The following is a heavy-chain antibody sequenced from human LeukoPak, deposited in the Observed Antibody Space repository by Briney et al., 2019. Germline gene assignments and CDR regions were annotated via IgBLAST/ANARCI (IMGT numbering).Heavy chain of an antibody. D-gene: IGHD1-1*01. CDR2: IYYSGST. Sequence: SETLSLTCNVSGGSISSSSYYWGWIRQPPGKGLEWIGSIYYSGSTYYNPSLKSRVTISVDTSKNQFSLKLSSVTAADTAVYYCARNYYTTYFDYWGQGTLVTVSS. J-gene: IGHJ4*02. CDR3: ARNYYTTYFDY. V-gene: IGHV4-39*01. CDR1: GGSISSSSYY.